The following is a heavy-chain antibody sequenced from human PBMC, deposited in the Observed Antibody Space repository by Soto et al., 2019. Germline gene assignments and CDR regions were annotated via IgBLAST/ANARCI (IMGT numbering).Heavy chain of an antibody. Sequence: QVQLVQSGAEVKKPGSSVKVSCKASGGTFSSYTISWVRQAPGQGLEWMGRIIPILGIANYAQKFQGRVTITADKSTSTAYMELSSLRSEDTCVYYCAREQYYYGSGAFFDYWGQGTLVTFSS. D-gene: IGHD3-10*01. CDR2: IIPILGIA. CDR3: AREQYYYGSGAFFDY. V-gene: IGHV1-69*08. J-gene: IGHJ4*02. CDR1: GGTFSSYT.